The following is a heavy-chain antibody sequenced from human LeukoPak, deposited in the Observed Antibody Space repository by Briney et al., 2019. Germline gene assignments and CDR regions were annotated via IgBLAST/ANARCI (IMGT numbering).Heavy chain of an antibody. Sequence: SVKVSCKASGGTFSSYAISWVRQAPGQGLEWMGGIIPIFGTANYAQKFQGRVTITTDESTSTAYMELSSLRSEDTAVYYCARSVGPTSGDIVGATAGFDPWGQGTLVTVSS. J-gene: IGHJ5*02. CDR1: GGTFSSYA. V-gene: IGHV1-69*05. D-gene: IGHD1-26*01. CDR2: IIPIFGTA. CDR3: ARSVGPTSGDIVGATAGFDP.